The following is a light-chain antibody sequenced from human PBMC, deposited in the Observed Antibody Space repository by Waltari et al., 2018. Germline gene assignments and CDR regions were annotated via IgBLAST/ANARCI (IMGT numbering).Light chain of an antibody. CDR1: QGISNY. CDR3: QQYDNLPLT. V-gene: IGKV1-33*01. Sequence: DIQMTQSPSSLSASVGDRVTITCQASQGISNYLNWYQQKPGKAPKLLIYDASNLETGVPSRFSGSGSGTDFTFTISSLQPEDIATYYFQQYDNLPLTFGGGTKVEIK. J-gene: IGKJ4*01. CDR2: DAS.